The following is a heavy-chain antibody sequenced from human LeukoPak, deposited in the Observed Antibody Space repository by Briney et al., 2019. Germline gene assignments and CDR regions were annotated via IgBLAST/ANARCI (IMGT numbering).Heavy chain of an antibody. CDR3: ARTLSGGSHYYYYMDL. CDR2: IDTSGDT. CDR1: GGSISSYY. D-gene: IGHD2-15*01. J-gene: IGHJ6*03. V-gene: IGHV4-4*07. Sequence: SETLSLTCTVSGGSISSYYWSWIRQPAGKGLEWIGLIDTSGDTTYNASLKSRVTMSVDTSKNHFSLRLSSVTAADTAVYYCARTLSGGSHYYYYMDLWGKGTTVSVSS.